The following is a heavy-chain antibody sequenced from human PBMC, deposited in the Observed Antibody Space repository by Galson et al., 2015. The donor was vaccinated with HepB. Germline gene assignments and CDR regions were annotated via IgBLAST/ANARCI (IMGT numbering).Heavy chain of an antibody. V-gene: IGHV3-30-3*01. Sequence: SLRLSCAASGFTFRSYAMHWVRQAPGKGLEWVAVISYDGSNKYYADSVKGRFSISRDNSKNTLYLQMNSVGAEDTAVYYCARSKWLEKKYWYGMDVWGQGTTVIVSS. CDR2: ISYDGSNK. CDR3: ARSKWLEKKYWYGMDV. J-gene: IGHJ6*02. D-gene: IGHD6-19*01. CDR1: GFTFRSYA.